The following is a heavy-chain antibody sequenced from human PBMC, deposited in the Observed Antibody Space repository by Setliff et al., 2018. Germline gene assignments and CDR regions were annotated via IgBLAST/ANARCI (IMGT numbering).Heavy chain of an antibody. Sequence: ASVKVSCKASGGTFSSYAISWVRQAPGQGLEWMGGIIPILGIANYAQKFQGRVTITADKSTSTAYMELSSLRSDDTAVYYCARGYCSGGSCYEGSFDYWGQGTLVTVSS. V-gene: IGHV1-69*10. CDR2: IIPILGIA. D-gene: IGHD2-15*01. J-gene: IGHJ4*02. CDR3: ARGYCSGGSCYEGSFDY. CDR1: GGTFSSYA.